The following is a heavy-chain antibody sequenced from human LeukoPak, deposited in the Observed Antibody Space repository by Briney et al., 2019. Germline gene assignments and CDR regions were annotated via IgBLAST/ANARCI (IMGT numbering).Heavy chain of an antibody. Sequence: GGSLGPSCAASGFPLSSFEMNWAGQAPGKGLDGFSYISGSGSTIYYADSVKGRITISRDNAKNSLYLQMNSLRAEDTAVYYCARDPYYYDSSGYSSWFDPWGQGTLVTVSS. CDR2: ISGSGSTI. CDR3: ARDPYYYDSSGYSSWFDP. J-gene: IGHJ5*02. V-gene: IGHV3-48*03. D-gene: IGHD3-22*01. CDR1: GFPLSSFE.